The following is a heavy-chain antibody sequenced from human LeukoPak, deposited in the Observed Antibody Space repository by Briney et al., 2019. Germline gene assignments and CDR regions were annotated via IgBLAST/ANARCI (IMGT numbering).Heavy chain of an antibody. CDR1: GFNFGVYY. CDR3: ARSWWVVAFDY. J-gene: IGHJ4*02. V-gene: IGHV3-11*04. CDR2: ISGSGSTI. Sequence: KAGGSLRLSCAASGFNFGVYYMSWIRQAPGKGLEWLTHISGSGSTIQYADSVKGRFIISRDYAENSLYLQMNSLRGEDTAVYYCARSWWVVAFDYWGQGTLVTVTS. D-gene: IGHD2-15*01.